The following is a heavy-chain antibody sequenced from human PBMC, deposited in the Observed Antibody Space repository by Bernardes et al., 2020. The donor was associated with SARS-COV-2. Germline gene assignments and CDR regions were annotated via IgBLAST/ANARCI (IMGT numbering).Heavy chain of an antibody. Sequence: SATRSLTFTFSCGSLTSYNWTWVLPSPGKGLEWICYIYPRRDSKYNPSFGNRVTISVDTSKNQVSLKLTSVTSADTAMYFCATRKVVDGSDPGNNWLDPWGQGALVTVSS. J-gene: IGHJ5*02. D-gene: IGHD2-15*01. V-gene: IGHV4-59*01. CDR2: IYPRRDS. CDR3: ATRKVVDGSDPGNNWLDP. CDR1: CGSLTSYN.